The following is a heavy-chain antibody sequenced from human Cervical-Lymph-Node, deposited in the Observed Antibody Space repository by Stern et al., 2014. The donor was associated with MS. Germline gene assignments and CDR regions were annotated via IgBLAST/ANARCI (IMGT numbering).Heavy chain of an antibody. V-gene: IGHV3-74*01. CDR1: GFTLSRYW. J-gene: IGHJ4*02. CDR2: MNNDGSTT. Sequence: EVQLVESGGGLVQPGESLRLSCAASGFTLSRYWMHWVRQAPGKGLVWISRMNNDGSTTNYADSVKGRFTISRDNAKNMAYLQLNSLRVDDAGVYFCARDVQGDGNYNLEQWGQGTLVTVSS. D-gene: IGHD1-1*01. CDR3: ARDVQGDGNYNLEQ.